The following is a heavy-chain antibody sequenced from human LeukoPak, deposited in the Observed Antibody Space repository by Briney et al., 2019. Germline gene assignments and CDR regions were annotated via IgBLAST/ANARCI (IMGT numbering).Heavy chain of an antibody. Sequence: GGSLRLSCAASGFTFSSDSMNWVRQAPGKGLEWVSYISTSSFTIHYADSVKGRFTISRDNARNSLYLQMNSLRAEDTAVYYCARGPRYSGSYWGQGTLVTVSS. V-gene: IGHV3-48*01. CDR2: ISTSSFTI. CDR3: ARGPRYSGSY. D-gene: IGHD1-26*01. J-gene: IGHJ4*02. CDR1: GFTFSSDS.